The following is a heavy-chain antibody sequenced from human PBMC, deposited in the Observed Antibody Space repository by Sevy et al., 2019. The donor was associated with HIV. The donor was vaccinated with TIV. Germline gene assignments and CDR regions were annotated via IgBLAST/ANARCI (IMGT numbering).Heavy chain of an antibody. J-gene: IGHJ4*02. CDR3: AKGAGRTDMVPIYFDY. Sequence: GGSLRLSCAASGFTFDDYGMSWVRQAPGKGLEWVSGINWNGDSKNYADSARGRFTISRDNAKNSLFLQMNSLRAEDTAFYYCAKGAGRTDMVPIYFDYWGQGTLVTVSS. CDR1: GFTFDDYG. CDR2: INWNGDSK. V-gene: IGHV3-20*04. D-gene: IGHD5-18*01.